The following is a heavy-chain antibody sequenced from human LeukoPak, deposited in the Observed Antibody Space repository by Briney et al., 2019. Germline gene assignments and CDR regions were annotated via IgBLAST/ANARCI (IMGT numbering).Heavy chain of an antibody. J-gene: IGHJ4*02. CDR1: GDSISSYY. CDR2: IYYSGST. V-gene: IGHV4-59*12. CDR3: AREGLIAARRGPLDY. D-gene: IGHD6-6*01. Sequence: SETLSLTCTVSGDSISSYYWSWIRQPPGKGLEWIGYIYYSGSTNYNPSLKSRVTILVDTPKNQFSLKLSSVTAADTAVYYCAREGLIAARRGPLDYWGQGTLVTVSS.